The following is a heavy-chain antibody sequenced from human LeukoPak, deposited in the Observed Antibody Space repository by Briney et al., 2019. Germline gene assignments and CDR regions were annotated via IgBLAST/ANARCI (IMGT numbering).Heavy chain of an antibody. V-gene: IGHV4-34*01. CDR3: ARSDSGYYYEYVY. CDR1: GGSFSGYY. Sequence: SEALSLTCAVYGGSFSGYYWSWIRQPPGKGLEWIGEINHSGSTNYNPSLKSRVTISVDTSKNQFSLQLNSVTPEDTAVYYCARSDSGYYYEYVYWGQGTLVTVSS. CDR2: INHSGST. D-gene: IGHD3-22*01. J-gene: IGHJ4*02.